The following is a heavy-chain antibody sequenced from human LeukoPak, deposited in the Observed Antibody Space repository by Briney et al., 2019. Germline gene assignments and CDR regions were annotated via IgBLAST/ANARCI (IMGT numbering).Heavy chain of an antibody. CDR3: ARSGPYYDILTGYYNEVQLDY. D-gene: IGHD3-9*01. J-gene: IGHJ4*02. V-gene: IGHV4-39*07. Sequence: PSETLSLTCTVSGGSISSSSYYWGWIRQPPGKGLEWIGSIYYSGSTYYNPSLKSRVTISVDTSKNQFSLKLSSVTAADTAVYYCARSGPYYDILTGYYNEVQLDYWGQGTLVTVSS. CDR2: IYYSGST. CDR1: GGSISSSSYY.